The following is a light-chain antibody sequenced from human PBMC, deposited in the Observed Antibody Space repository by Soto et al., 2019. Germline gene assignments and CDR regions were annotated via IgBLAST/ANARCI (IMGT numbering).Light chain of an antibody. Sequence: EIVLTQSPATLSVSPGERATLSCRASQSVSSNLAWYQQKPGQAPRLLFYATSTRATGIPARFSGSGSGTDFTLTISSLQSEDFAVYYCQQYNTWPPMYTFGQGTKLEIK. CDR2: ATS. J-gene: IGKJ2*01. CDR1: QSVSSN. V-gene: IGKV3-15*01. CDR3: QQYNTWPPMYT.